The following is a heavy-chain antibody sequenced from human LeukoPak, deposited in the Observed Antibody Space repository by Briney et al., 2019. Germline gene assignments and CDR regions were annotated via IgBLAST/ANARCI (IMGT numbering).Heavy chain of an antibody. CDR1: GFTFSSYA. CDR2: ISGSGGST. V-gene: IGHV3-23*01. J-gene: IGHJ5*02. Sequence: GGSLRLSCAASGFTFSSYAMSWVRQAPGKGLEWVSAISGSGGSTYYADSVKGRFTISRDNSKNTLYLQMNSLRAEDTAVYYCAKDSSRYDFWSGHRNWFDPWGQGTLVTVSS. CDR3: AKDSSRYDFWSGHRNWFDP. D-gene: IGHD3-3*01.